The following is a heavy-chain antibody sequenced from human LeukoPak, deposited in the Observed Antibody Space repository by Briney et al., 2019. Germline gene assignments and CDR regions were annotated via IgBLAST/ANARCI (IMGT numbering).Heavy chain of an antibody. CDR3: ARGIVATIRGDI. Sequence: SVKVSCKASGGTFSSYAISWVRQAPGQGLEWMGGIIPIFGTANYAQKFQGRVTITADESTSTAYMELSSLRAEDTAVYYCARGIVATIRGDIWGQGTLVTVSS. V-gene: IGHV1-69*13. CDR2: IIPIFGTA. CDR1: GGTFSSYA. J-gene: IGHJ4*02. D-gene: IGHD5-12*01.